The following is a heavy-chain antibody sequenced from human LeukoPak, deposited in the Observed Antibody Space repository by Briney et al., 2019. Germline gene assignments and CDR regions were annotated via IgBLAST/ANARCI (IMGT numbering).Heavy chain of an antibody. CDR3: ARSRIWSGYYWFED. Sequence: GGSLGLSCAASGFTFSSYSMIWVRQARWKGLEWVSSISSSSSYIYYADSAKGRFTISRDNAKNSLYLQMNSLRAEDTAVYYCARSRIWSGYYWFEDWGQGTLVTVSS. D-gene: IGHD3-3*01. J-gene: IGHJ4*02. CDR1: GFTFSSYS. V-gene: IGHV3-21*01. CDR2: ISSSSSYI.